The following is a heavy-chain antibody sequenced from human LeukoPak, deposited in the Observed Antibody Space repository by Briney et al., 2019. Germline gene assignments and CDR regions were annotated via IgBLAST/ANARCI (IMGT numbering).Heavy chain of an antibody. Sequence: ASVKVSCKASGYTFTGYYMHWVRQAPGQGLEWMGWINPNSGGTNYAQKFQGRVTMTRDTSISTAYMELSRLRSDDTAVYYCAREIVEMAPFFDYWGQGTLVTVSS. CDR3: AREIVEMAPFFDY. D-gene: IGHD5-24*01. J-gene: IGHJ4*02. CDR1: GYTFTGYY. V-gene: IGHV1-2*02. CDR2: INPNSGGT.